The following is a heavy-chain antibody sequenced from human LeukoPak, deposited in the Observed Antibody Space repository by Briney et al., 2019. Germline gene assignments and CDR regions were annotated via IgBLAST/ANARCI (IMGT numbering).Heavy chain of an antibody. V-gene: IGHV1-69*13. CDR1: GGTFSSYA. CDR2: IIPIFGTP. D-gene: IGHD1-26*01. Sequence: SVKVSCKASGGTFSSYAISWVRQAPGQGLEWMGGIIPIFGTPNYAQKFQGRVTITADESTSTAYMELSSLRSEGTAVYYCARAAATYYYYYGMDVWGQGTTVTVSS. CDR3: ARAAATYYYYYGMDV. J-gene: IGHJ6*02.